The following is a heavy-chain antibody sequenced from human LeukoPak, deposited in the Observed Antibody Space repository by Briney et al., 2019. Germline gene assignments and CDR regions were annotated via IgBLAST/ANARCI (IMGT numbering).Heavy chain of an antibody. V-gene: IGHV3-30-3*01. Sequence: GRSLRLSCAASGFTFSSYAMHWVRQAPGKGLEWVAVISYDGSNKYYADSVKGRFTISRDNSKNTLYLQMNSLRAEDTAVYYCAKDGIAAAGDWFDPWGQGTLVTVSS. CDR3: AKDGIAAAGDWFDP. CDR2: ISYDGSNK. J-gene: IGHJ5*02. CDR1: GFTFSSYA. D-gene: IGHD6-13*01.